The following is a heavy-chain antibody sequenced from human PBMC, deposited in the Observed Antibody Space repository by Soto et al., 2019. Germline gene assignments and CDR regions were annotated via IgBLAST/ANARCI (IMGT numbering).Heavy chain of an antibody. D-gene: IGHD3-3*01. J-gene: IGHJ6*02. CDR1: GFTFTSSA. Sequence: SVKVSCKASGFTFTSSAVQWVRQARGQRLEWIGWIVVGSGNTNYAQKFQERVTITRDMSTSTAYMELSSLRSEDTAVYYCAADQGYYDFWSGYPPGGMDVWGQGTTVTVS. V-gene: IGHV1-58*01. CDR2: IVVGSGNT. CDR3: AADQGYYDFWSGYPPGGMDV.